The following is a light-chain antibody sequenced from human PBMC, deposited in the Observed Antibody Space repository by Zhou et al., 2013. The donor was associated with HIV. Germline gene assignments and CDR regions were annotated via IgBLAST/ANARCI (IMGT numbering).Light chain of an antibody. CDR2: DAS. CDR1: QSISGSL. CDR3: QQYGTSPT. J-gene: IGKJ1*01. Sequence: EIVLTQSPVTLSLSPGERATLSCRASQSISGSLSWFQHKPGQAPRLLIYDASSRAAGIPDRFSGSGSGTDFTLTISRLEPEDFAVYYCQQYGTSPTFGQGTKVEIK. V-gene: IGKV3-20*01.